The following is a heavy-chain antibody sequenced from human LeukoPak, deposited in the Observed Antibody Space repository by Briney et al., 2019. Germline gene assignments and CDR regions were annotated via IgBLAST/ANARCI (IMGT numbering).Heavy chain of an antibody. CDR3: ARDFGYDSSGYYYNYFDY. J-gene: IGHJ4*02. CDR1: GFTFSSYA. Sequence: GGSLRLSCAASGFTFSSYAMHWVRQAPGKGLEWVAVISYDGSNKYYADSVKGRFTTSRDNSKNTLNLQMNSLRAEDTAVYYCARDFGYDSSGYYYNYFDYWGQGTLVTVSS. CDR2: ISYDGSNK. V-gene: IGHV3-30-3*01. D-gene: IGHD3-22*01.